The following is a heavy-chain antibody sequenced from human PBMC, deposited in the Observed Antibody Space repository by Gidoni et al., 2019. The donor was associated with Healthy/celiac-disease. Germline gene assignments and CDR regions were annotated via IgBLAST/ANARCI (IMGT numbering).Heavy chain of an antibody. V-gene: IGHV3-21*01. D-gene: IGHD6-13*01. Sequence: EVQLVESGGGLVKPGGSLRLSCAASGFTFSSYSMNWVRQAPGKGLEWVSSISSSSSYIYYADSVKGRFTISRDNAKNSLYLQMNSLRAEDTAVYYCARDTPQLPWQQLVPKDYWGQGTLVTVSS. CDR1: GFTFSSYS. J-gene: IGHJ4*02. CDR2: ISSSSSYI. CDR3: ARDTPQLPWQQLVPKDY.